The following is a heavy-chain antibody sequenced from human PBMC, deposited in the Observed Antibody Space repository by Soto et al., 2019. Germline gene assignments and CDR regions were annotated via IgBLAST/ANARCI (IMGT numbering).Heavy chain of an antibody. D-gene: IGHD1-26*01. CDR2: ISYDGSNK. CDR3: AKDQSEWELLYYFDY. CDR1: GFTFSSYG. Sequence: GGSLRLSGFASGFTFSSYGMHWVRQAPGKGLEWVAVISYDGSNKYYADSVKGRFTISRDNSKNTLYLQMNSLRAEDTAVYYCAKDQSEWELLYYFDYWGQGTLVTVSS. J-gene: IGHJ4*02. V-gene: IGHV3-30*18.